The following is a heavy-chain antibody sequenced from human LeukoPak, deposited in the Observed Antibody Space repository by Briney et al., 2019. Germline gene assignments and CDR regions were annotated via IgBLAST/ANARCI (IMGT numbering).Heavy chain of an antibody. Sequence: SETLSLTCAVYGGSFSGYYWSWIRQPPGKGLGWIGYIYYSGSTNYNPSLKSRVTISVDTSKNQFSLKLSSATAADTAVYYCARWASSGWAYYFDYWGQGTLVTVSS. CDR3: ARWASSGWAYYFDY. J-gene: IGHJ4*02. V-gene: IGHV4-59*08. CDR2: IYYSGST. D-gene: IGHD6-19*01. CDR1: GGSFSGYY.